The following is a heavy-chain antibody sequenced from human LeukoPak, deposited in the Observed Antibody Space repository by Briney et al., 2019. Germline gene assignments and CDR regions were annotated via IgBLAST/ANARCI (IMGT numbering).Heavy chain of an antibody. D-gene: IGHD1-14*01. V-gene: IGHV4-30-2*01. CDR2: IYHSGST. CDR1: GGSISSGGYY. Sequence: TPSQTLSLTCTVSGGSISSGGYYWSWIRQPPGKGLEWIGYIYHSGSTYYNPSLKSRVTISVDRSKNQFSLKLSSVTAADTAVYYCARPSATGNFDAFDIWGQGTMVTVSS. J-gene: IGHJ3*02. CDR3: ARPSATGNFDAFDI.